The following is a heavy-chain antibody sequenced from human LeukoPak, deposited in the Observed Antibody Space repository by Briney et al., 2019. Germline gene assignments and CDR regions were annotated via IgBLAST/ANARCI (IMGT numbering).Heavy chain of an antibody. CDR1: GGSISSGDYY. Sequence: SETLSLTCTVSGGSISSGDYYWSWIRQRPGKGLEWIGYIYYSGSTYYNPSLRSRVSNSVDTSKNQFSLKLSSVTAADTAVYYCARAASDYDFVYWGQGTLVTVSS. J-gene: IGHJ4*02. CDR2: IYYSGST. CDR3: ARAASDYDFVY. V-gene: IGHV4-31*03. D-gene: IGHD5-12*01.